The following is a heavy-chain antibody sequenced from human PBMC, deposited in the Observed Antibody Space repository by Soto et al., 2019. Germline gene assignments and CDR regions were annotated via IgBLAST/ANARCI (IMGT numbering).Heavy chain of an antibody. V-gene: IGHV3-33*01. CDR3: ARNVEATITGSHYYYYYGMDV. CDR2: IWYDGSNK. J-gene: IGHJ6*02. Sequence: QVQLVESGGGVVQPGRSLRLSCAASGFTFSSYGMHWVRQAPGKGLEWVAVIWYDGSNKYYADSVKGRFTISRDNSKNTLYLQMNSLRAEDTAVYYCARNVEATITGSHYYYYYGMDVWVQGTTVTVSS. CDR1: GFTFSSYG. D-gene: IGHD5-12*01.